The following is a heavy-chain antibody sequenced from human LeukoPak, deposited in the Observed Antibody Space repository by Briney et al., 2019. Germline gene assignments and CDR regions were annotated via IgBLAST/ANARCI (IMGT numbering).Heavy chain of an antibody. CDR2: IRGSGDDT. CDR3: ASDRAYCSGGSCYSGLDY. J-gene: IGHJ4*02. Sequence: GGSLRLSCAASGFTFSTNAMAWVRQAPGKGLEWVSAIRGSGDDTYYADSVRGRFTISRDNSKNTVYLQMNSLRPEDTAVYYCASDRAYCSGGSCYSGLDYWGQGTLVTVSS. V-gene: IGHV3-23*01. D-gene: IGHD2-15*01. CDR1: GFTFSTNA.